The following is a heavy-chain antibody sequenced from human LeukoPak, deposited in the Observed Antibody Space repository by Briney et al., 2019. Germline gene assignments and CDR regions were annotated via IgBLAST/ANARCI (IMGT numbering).Heavy chain of an antibody. V-gene: IGHV4-30-4*07. CDR1: GGSISSGGYS. Sequence: SETLSLTCAVSGGSISSGGYSWSWIRQPPGKGLEWIGYIYYSGSTYYNPSLKSRVTISVDTSKNQFSLKLSSVTAADTAVYYCARVHDYGDFWFDPWGQGTLVTVSS. D-gene: IGHD4-17*01. CDR3: ARVHDYGDFWFDP. CDR2: IYYSGST. J-gene: IGHJ5*02.